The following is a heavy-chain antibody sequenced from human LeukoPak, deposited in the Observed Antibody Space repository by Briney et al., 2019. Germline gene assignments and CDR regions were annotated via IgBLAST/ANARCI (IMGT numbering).Heavy chain of an antibody. CDR2: VSSYNGDT. J-gene: IGHJ5*02. D-gene: IGHD3-9*01. CDR3: AKDWHILTGRNCFDP. CDR1: GYTFNNYG. Sequence: ASVKVSCKASGYTFNNYGIGWVRQAPGQGLEWMGWVSSYNGDTNYAQKFQGRVTMSTDTSTSTAYMELRSLTFDDTAIYYCAKDWHILTGRNCFDPWGQGTLVTVSS. V-gene: IGHV1-18*01.